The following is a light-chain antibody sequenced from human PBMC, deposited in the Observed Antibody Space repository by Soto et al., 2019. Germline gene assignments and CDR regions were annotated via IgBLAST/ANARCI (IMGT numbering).Light chain of an antibody. CDR1: GNDVGGYTF. CDR3: CSYTATTTYV. CDR2: DVN. V-gene: IGLV2-14*03. Sequence: QSALTQLASVSGSPGQSISISCTGTGNDVGGYTFVSWYQQHPDKVPKLVIFDVNRRPSGVSDRFSGSKSVNAASLTISGLQAEDEADYYCCSYTATTTYVFGTGTKLTVL. J-gene: IGLJ1*01.